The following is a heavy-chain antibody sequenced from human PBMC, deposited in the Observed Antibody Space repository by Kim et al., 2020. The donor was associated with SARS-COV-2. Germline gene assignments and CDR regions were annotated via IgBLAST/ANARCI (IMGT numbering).Heavy chain of an antibody. CDR2: ISYDGSNK. J-gene: IGHJ4*02. D-gene: IGHD2-2*01. CDR3: ARDSSLPYCSSTSCHFDY. V-gene: IGHV3-33*05. CDR1: GFTFSSYG. Sequence: GGSLRLSCAASGFTFSSYGMHWVRQAPGKGLEWVAVISYDGSNKYYADSVKGRFTISRDNSKNTLYLQMNSLRAEDTAVYYCARDSSLPYCSSTSCHFDYWGQGTLVTVSS.